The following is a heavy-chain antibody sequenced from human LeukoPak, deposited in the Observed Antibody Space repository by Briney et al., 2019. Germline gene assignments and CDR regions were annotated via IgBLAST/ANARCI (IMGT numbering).Heavy chain of an antibody. CDR2: INPNSGGT. J-gene: IGHJ4*02. CDR3: AREWWWGGWYALYLDY. Sequence: GASVNVSCKVSGYARTQLSMHWVRQAPGQGLEGMGWINPNSGGTNYAQEFQGRVTMTRDTSISTAYMELSRLRSDDTAVYYCAREWWWGGWYALYLDYWGQGTLVTVSS. D-gene: IGHD6-19*01. CDR1: GYARTQLS. V-gene: IGHV1-2*02.